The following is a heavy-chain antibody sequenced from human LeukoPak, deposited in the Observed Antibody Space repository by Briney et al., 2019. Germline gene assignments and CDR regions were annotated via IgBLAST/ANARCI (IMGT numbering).Heavy chain of an antibody. Sequence: PSETLSLTCSVPGGSISSYYWTWVRQPPGKGLDWLGFIYYGGSTKYNPSVKSRVSISADTSKNQLSLKMTSVTAADTAVYYCARDVAYYGDYPYVLDVWGKGTTVTVSS. J-gene: IGHJ6*04. CDR1: GGSISSYY. CDR3: ARDVAYYGDYPYVLDV. D-gene: IGHD4-17*01. V-gene: IGHV4-59*01. CDR2: IYYGGST.